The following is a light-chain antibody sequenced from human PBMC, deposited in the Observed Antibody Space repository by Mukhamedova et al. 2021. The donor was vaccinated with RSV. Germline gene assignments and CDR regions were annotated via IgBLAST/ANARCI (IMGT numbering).Light chain of an antibody. CDR3: QQYGSSPYS. Sequence: QSVSSSYLAWYQQNPGQAPRLLIYGASSRATGIADRFSGSGSGTDFSLTISRLEPEDFAVYYCQQYGSSPYSFGQGTKLENK. CDR2: GAS. CDR1: QSVSSSY. J-gene: IGKJ2*03. V-gene: IGKV3-20*01.